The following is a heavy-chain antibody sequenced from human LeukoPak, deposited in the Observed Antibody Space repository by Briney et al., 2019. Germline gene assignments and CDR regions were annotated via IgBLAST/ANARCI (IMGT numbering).Heavy chain of an antibody. J-gene: IGHJ5*02. CDR1: GGSVSSGSHY. CDR3: ARTTAVAGWFDP. CDR2: IYYSGST. D-gene: IGHD6-19*01. Sequence: SETLSLTCTVSGGSVSSGSHYWSWIRQPPGKGLEWIGYIYYSGSTNYNPSLKSRVTISVDTSKNQFSLKLSSVTAADTAVYYCARTTAVAGWFDPWGQGILVTVSS. V-gene: IGHV4-61*01.